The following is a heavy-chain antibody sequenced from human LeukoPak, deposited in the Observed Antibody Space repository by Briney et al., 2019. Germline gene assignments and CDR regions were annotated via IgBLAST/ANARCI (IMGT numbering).Heavy chain of an antibody. CDR3: AKDRDSGYAETAGMDV. Sequence: PGRSLRLSCAAPGFTFDDYAMHWVRQAPGKGLEWVSGISWNSGSIGYADSVKGRFTISRDNAKNSLYLQMNSLRAEDTALYYCAKDRDSGYAETAGMDVWGQGTTVTVSS. CDR1: GFTFDDYA. V-gene: IGHV3-9*01. J-gene: IGHJ6*02. D-gene: IGHD5-12*01. CDR2: ISWNSGSI.